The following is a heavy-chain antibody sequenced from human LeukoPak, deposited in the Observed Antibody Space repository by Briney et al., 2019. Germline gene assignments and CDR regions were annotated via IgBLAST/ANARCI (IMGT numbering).Heavy chain of an antibody. J-gene: IGHJ3*02. Sequence: GGSLRLSCAASGFTFSSYGMSWVRQAPGKGLEWVSAISGSGGSTYYADSVKGRFTISRDNSKNTLYLQMNSLRAEDTAVYYCAKDRRGPPLRDVAFNIGGQGKMAT. V-gene: IGHV3-23*01. CDR3: AKDRRGPPLRDVAFNI. CDR2: ISGSGGST. CDR1: GFTFSSYG.